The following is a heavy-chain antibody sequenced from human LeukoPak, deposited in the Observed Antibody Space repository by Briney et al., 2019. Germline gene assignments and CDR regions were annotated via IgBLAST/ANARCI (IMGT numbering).Heavy chain of an antibody. CDR1: GYTLTSYY. CDR2: INPSDGST. V-gene: IGHV1-46*01. CDR3: GRESTKAYNWCDP. D-gene: IGHD2-2*01. J-gene: IGHJ5*02. Sequence: ASVKVSCKASGYTLTSYYMHELRQAPAQGRAWMGIINPSDGSTSYAQKFQGRDTMTRHTSTSTHHMELTSLESQDTGRHISGRESTKAYNWCDPWGQRTLVTVSS.